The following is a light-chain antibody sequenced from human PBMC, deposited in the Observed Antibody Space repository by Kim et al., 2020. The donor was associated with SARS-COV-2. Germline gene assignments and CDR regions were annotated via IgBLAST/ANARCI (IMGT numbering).Light chain of an antibody. Sequence: SYELTQPPSVSVSPGQTASITCSGDKLGDKYTCWYQQKAGQSPVLVIYDNIKRPSGIPERFSCSNSGNTATLTISGTQGVDEADYYCQVWDSRTDVFGTGTKVTVL. V-gene: IGLV3-1*01. CDR2: DNI. CDR3: QVWDSRTDV. J-gene: IGLJ1*01. CDR1: KLGDKY.